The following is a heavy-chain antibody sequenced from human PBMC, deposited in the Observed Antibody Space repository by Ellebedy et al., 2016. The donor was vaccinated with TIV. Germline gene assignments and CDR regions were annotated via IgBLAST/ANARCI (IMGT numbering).Heavy chain of an antibody. J-gene: IGHJ3*01. CDR2: ISTSGGT. Sequence: MPSETLSLTCTVPGGSISGYSWSWIRQPAGKGLEYIGRISTSGGTSYNPSLNSPVSMSVATSKNQFSLNLRSVTAADTAVYYCARDPGMAVNKAFDVWGQGTMVTVSS. D-gene: IGHD6-19*01. CDR3: ARDPGMAVNKAFDV. V-gene: IGHV4-4*07. CDR1: GGSISGYS.